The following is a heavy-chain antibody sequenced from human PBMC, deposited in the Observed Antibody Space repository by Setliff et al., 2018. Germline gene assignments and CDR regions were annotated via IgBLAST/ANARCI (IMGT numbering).Heavy chain of an antibody. D-gene: IGHD3-22*01. CDR1: GFTFNGYA. Sequence: SLRLSCAASGFTFNGYAMNWVRQVPGKGLEWVAVISSDGNIKFHAESVKGRSTISRDNSKNTQYLQMHSLRVEDTAVYYCAREYYDSSGFSYGMDVWGQGTTVTVSS. CDR2: ISSDGNIK. CDR3: AREYYDSSGFSYGMDV. J-gene: IGHJ6*02. V-gene: IGHV3-30-3*01.